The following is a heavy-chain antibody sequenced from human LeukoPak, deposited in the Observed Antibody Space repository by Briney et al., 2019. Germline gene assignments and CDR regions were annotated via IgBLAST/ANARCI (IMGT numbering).Heavy chain of an antibody. CDR2: INHSGST. D-gene: IGHD6-6*01. J-gene: IGHJ4*02. CDR1: GGSFSGYY. CDR3: ARAAAARRLDY. Sequence: SETLSLTCAVYGGSFSGYYWSWIRQPPGKGLEWIGEINHSGSTNYNPSLKSRVTISVDTSKNQFSLKLSSVTAADTAAYYCARAAAARRLDYWGQGTLVTVSS. V-gene: IGHV4-34*01.